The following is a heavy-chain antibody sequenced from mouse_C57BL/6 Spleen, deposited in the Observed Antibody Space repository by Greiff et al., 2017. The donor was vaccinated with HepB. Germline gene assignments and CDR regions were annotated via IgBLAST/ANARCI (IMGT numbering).Heavy chain of an antibody. V-gene: IGHV1-66*01. J-gene: IGHJ2*01. D-gene: IGHD3-2*02. CDR3: ARELRPSYFDY. CDR2: IYPGSGNT. Sequence: VQLQQSGPELVKPGASVKISCKASGYSFTSYYIHWVKQRPGQGLEWIGWIYPGSGNTKYNEKFKGKATLTADTSSSTAYMQLSSLTSEDSAVYYCARELRPSYFDYWGQGTTLTVSS. CDR1: GYSFTSYY.